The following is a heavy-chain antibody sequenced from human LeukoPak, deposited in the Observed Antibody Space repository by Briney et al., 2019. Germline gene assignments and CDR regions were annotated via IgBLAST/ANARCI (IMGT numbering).Heavy chain of an antibody. J-gene: IGHJ4*02. D-gene: IGHD2-21*02. CDR1: GFTSSDHY. CDR2: SRNKANSYTT. V-gene: IGHV3-72*01. Sequence: GGSLRLSCAASGFTSSDHYMDWVRPAPGKGLEWVGRSRNKANSYTTEYAASVEGRFTISRDDSKNSMFLHMNSLKTEDTAMYYCATSVVPATPFDYWGQGTLVTVSS. CDR3: ATSVVPATPFDY.